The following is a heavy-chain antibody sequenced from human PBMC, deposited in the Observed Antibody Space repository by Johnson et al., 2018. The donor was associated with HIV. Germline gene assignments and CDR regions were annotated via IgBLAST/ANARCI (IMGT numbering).Heavy chain of an antibody. Sequence: VQLVESGGGVVRPGGSLRLSCTASGFTFEDYDMSWVRQAPGKGLEWVSGINWNGGSTGYADSVKGRFTISRDNAKNSLYLQMNSLRAEDTALYYCARDVVVVAAPTWRSDTFDIWGQGTMVTVSS. V-gene: IGHV3-20*04. J-gene: IGHJ3*02. CDR1: GFTFEDYD. D-gene: IGHD2-15*01. CDR2: INWNGGST. CDR3: ARDVVVVAAPTWRSDTFDI.